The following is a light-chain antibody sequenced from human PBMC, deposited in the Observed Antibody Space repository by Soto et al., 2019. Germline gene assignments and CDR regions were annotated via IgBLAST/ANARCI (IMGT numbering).Light chain of an antibody. CDR1: QSISNW. J-gene: IGKJ4*01. CDR2: DAS. Sequence: DIQMTQYPSTLSASGGDRVTITCRASQSISNWLAWYQLKPGKAPKLLIYDASTLKSGVPSRLSGSGSGTEFTLTISSLQPDDFATYYCQQYKSFYPFGGGTKVDIK. V-gene: IGKV1-5*01. CDR3: QQYKSFYP.